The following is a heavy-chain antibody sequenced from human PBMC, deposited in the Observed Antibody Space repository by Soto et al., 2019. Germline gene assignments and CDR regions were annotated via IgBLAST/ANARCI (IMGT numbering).Heavy chain of an antibody. J-gene: IGHJ6*02. CDR2: INPSGGST. Sequence: RASVKVSCKASGYSFTSYYLHWVRQAPGQGPEWMGLINPSGGSTTYSQKFQGRVTMTRDTSTTTVYMELSALRSEDTAVYFCAARRSGLYAMDVWGQGTTVTVSS. CDR3: AARRSGLYAMDV. CDR1: GYSFTSYY. D-gene: IGHD1-26*01. V-gene: IGHV1-46*01.